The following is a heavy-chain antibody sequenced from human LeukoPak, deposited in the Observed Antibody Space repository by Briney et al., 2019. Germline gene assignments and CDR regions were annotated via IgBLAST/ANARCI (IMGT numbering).Heavy chain of an antibody. V-gene: IGHV1-2*06. CDR1: GYTFTSYD. J-gene: IGHJ6*02. CDR2: INPNSGGT. D-gene: IGHD6-13*01. Sequence: ASVKVSCKASGYTFTSYDINWVRQATGQGLEWMGRINPNSGGTNYAQKFQGRVTMTRDTSISTAYMELSRLRSDDTAVYYCARETRSSWYYYYYGMDVWGQGTTVTVSS. CDR3: ARETRSSWYYYYYGMDV.